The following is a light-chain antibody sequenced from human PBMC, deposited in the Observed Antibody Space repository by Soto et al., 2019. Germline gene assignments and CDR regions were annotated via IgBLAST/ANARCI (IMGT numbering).Light chain of an antibody. Sequence: QSALTQPASVSGSPGQSITLSCTGTSSDVGGYNYVSWYQQHPGKAPKLMIYEVTNRPSGVSDRFSVSKSGNTASLTISGLQAEDEADYYCGSSTTSSTWVFGGGTKLTVL. CDR2: EVT. CDR1: SSDVGGYNY. V-gene: IGLV2-14*01. J-gene: IGLJ3*02. CDR3: GSSTTSSTWV.